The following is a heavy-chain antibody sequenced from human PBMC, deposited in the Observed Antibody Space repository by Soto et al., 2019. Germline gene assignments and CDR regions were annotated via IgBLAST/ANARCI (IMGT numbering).Heavy chain of an antibody. CDR3: ARRSSGWYFDY. V-gene: IGHV3-23*01. CDR1: GFTFSSYA. CDR2: ISGSGGST. J-gene: IGHJ4*02. D-gene: IGHD6-19*01. Sequence: EVQLLESGGGLVQPGGSLRLSCAASGFTFSSYAMSWVRQAPGKGLEWVSAISGSGGSTYYADSVKGRFTISRDNSKNTLDLQTNSLRAEDTAVYYCARRSSGWYFDYWGQGTLVTVSS.